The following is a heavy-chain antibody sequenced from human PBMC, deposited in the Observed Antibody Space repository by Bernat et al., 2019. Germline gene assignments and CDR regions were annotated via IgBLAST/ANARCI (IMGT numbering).Heavy chain of an antibody. CDR3: ARGIAAAGTPGQRDY. Sequence: EVQLVESGGGLIQPGGSLRLSCAASGFTVSSNYMSWVRQAPGKGLEWVSVIYSGGSTYYADSVKGRFTISRDNSKNTLYLQMNSLRAEDTAVYYCARGIAAAGTPGQRDYWGQGTLVTVSS. CDR2: IYSGGST. V-gene: IGHV3-53*01. D-gene: IGHD6-13*01. J-gene: IGHJ4*02. CDR1: GFTVSSNY.